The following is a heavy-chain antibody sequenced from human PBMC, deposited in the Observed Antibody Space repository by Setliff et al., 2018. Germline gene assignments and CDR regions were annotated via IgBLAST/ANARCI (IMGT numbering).Heavy chain of an antibody. D-gene: IGHD3-3*01. CDR2: INHSGST. V-gene: IGHV4-34*01. CDR3: ARVRSDFWSGYVYYYYGMDV. Sequence: PSETLSLTCTVYGGSFSDYYWGWIRQPPGKGLEWIAEINHSGSTNYNPSLKSRVTISVDTSRNQFSLKLRSVTAADTAVYYCARVRSDFWSGYVYYYYGMDVWGQGTTVTVSS. CDR1: GGSFSDYY. J-gene: IGHJ6*02.